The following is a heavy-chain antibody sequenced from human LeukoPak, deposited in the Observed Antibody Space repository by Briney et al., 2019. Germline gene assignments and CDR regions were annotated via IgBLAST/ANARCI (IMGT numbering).Heavy chain of an antibody. V-gene: IGHV1-46*01. CDR3: ARDHTPSGYYGD. J-gene: IGHJ4*02. Sequence: ASVKVSCKASGYTFTSYYMHWVPQAPGQGLEWMGIINPSGGSTSYAQKFQGRITMTRDMSTSTGYMELSSLRSEDTDVYYCARDHTPSGYYGDWGQGTLVTVSS. D-gene: IGHD3-22*01. CDR2: INPSGGST. CDR1: GYTFTSYY.